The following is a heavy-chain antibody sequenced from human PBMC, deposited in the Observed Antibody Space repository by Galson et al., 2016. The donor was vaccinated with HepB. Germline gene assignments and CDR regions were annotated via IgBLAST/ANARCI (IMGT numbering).Heavy chain of an antibody. V-gene: IGHV3-11*06. CDR3: AREMTTVASYDN. CDR1: GFTFSDYY. J-gene: IGHJ4*02. CDR2: ISTSSTNT. Sequence: SLRLSCAASGFTFSDYYMNWIRQTPGKGLEWVSYISTSSTNTDYADSVKGRFTISRDNAKKSLYLQMSSLRAEDTGVDYCAREMTTVASYDNWGQGTLVTVSA. D-gene: IGHD4-17*01.